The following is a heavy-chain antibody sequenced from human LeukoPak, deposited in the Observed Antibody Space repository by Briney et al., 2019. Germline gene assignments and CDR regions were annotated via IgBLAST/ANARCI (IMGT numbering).Heavy chain of an antibody. CDR3: ARYRNCGSDCYDALDI. J-gene: IGHJ3*02. Sequence: SETLSLTCTVSGYPISSGYYWGWIRQPPGKGLEWIGGIYHRGSTYYNPSLKSRVTISVDTSKNQFSLKLNSVTAADTAVYYCARYRNCGSDCYDALDIWGQGTMVTVSS. CDR2: IYHRGST. V-gene: IGHV4-38-2*02. D-gene: IGHD2-21*02. CDR1: GYPISSGYY.